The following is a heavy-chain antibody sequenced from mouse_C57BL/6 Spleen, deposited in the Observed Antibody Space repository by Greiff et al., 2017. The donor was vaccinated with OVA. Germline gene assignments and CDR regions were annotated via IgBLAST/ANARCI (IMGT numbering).Heavy chain of an antibody. J-gene: IGHJ3*01. CDR1: GFTFSDYG. Sequence: VQLKESGGGLVKPGGSLKLSCAASGFTFSDYGMHWVRQAPEKGLEWVAYISSGSSTIYYADTVKGRFTISRDNAKNTLFLQMTSLRSEDTAMYYCARGYYGNYVPYWGQGTLVTVSA. CDR3: ARGYYGNYVPY. CDR2: ISSGSSTI. V-gene: IGHV5-17*01. D-gene: IGHD2-1*01.